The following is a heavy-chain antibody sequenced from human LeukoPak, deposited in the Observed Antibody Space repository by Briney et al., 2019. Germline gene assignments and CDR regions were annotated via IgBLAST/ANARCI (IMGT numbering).Heavy chain of an antibody. Sequence: GGSLRLSCTASGFTFGDYAMSWVRQAPGKGLEWVGFIRSKAYGGTTEYAASVKGRFTISRDDSKSIAYLQMNSLKTEDTAVYYCTRYHGSGFRPTPHFDYWGQGTLVTVSS. D-gene: IGHD3-10*01. J-gene: IGHJ4*02. V-gene: IGHV3-49*04. CDR2: IRSKAYGGTT. CDR1: GFTFGDYA. CDR3: TRYHGSGFRPTPHFDY.